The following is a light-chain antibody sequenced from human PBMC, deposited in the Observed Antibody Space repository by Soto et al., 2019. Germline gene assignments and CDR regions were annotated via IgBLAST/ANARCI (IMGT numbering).Light chain of an antibody. Sequence: EIVMTQSPATLSVSPGERATLSCRASQSITSNLAWYQHKPGQAPRLLIYGASTRATGIPARFSGSGFGTEFPLTISSLQSEDFAVYYCQQYNNWPLTFGGGTKVEIK. CDR2: GAS. CDR3: QQYNNWPLT. J-gene: IGKJ4*01. CDR1: QSITSN. V-gene: IGKV3-15*01.